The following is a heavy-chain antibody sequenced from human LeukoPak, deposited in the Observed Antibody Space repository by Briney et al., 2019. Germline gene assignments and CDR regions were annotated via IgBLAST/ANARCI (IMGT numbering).Heavy chain of an antibody. CDR1: GLTFDDYG. J-gene: IGHJ4*02. Sequence: GGSLRLSCAASGLTFDDYGMSWVRQAPGKGLEWVSGINWNGGRTGYADPVKGRFTISRDNAKNSLYLQMNSLRAEDTAVYYCAKTIGILTGSFDYWGQGTLVTVSS. V-gene: IGHV3-20*04. D-gene: IGHD3-9*01. CDR2: INWNGGRT. CDR3: AKTIGILTGSFDY.